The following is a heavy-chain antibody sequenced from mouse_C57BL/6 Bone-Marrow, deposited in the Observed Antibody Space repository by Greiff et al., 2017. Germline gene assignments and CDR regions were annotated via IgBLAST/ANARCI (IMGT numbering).Heavy chain of an antibody. V-gene: IGHV1-19*01. D-gene: IGHD2-5*01. J-gene: IGHJ3*01. CDR2: INPYNGGT. Sequence: EVQLQQSGPVLVKPGASVKMSCKASGYTFTDYYMNWVKQSHGKSLEWIGVINPYNGGTSYNQKFKGKATLTVDKSSSTAYMELNSLTSEDSAVYYCADSNAWFAYWGQGTLVTVSA. CDR3: ADSNAWFAY. CDR1: GYTFTDYY.